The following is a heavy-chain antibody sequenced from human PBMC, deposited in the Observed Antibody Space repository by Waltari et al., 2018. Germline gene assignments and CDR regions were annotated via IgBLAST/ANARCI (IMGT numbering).Heavy chain of an antibody. CDR3: ARKDFTGTTSWLDA. V-gene: IGHV3-23*01. D-gene: IGHD1-7*01. J-gene: IGHJ5*02. CDR1: YFPFSNCG. Sequence: EVQLLASGGDLVQPGGSLRLSCSGSYFPFSNCGLTWVRQAPGKGLEWVSGISNSGGDTYYADSVEGRFFISRDNSKNIVYLQMDSLRAEDTAVYYCARKDFTGTTSWLDAWGQGTLVTVAS. CDR2: ISNSGGDT.